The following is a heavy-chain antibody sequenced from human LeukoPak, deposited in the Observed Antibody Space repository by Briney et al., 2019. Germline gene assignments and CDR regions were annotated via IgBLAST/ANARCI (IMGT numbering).Heavy chain of an antibody. V-gene: IGHV4-59*01. CDR2: IDYTGGT. CDR1: GGSISPYY. D-gene: IGHD3-22*01. CDR3: AREDVSSDDDAFDI. Sequence: SETLSLTCTVSGGSISPYYWSWIRQPPGKGLEWIGYIDYTGGTSYSPSLKSRVTISLDTSNNQFFLKLDSVTAADTAVYYCAREDVSSDDDAFDIWGQGTMVTVSS. J-gene: IGHJ3*02.